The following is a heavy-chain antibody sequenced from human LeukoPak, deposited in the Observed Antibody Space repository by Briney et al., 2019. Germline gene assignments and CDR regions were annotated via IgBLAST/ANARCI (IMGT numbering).Heavy chain of an antibody. CDR3: ARGLRGSYYQDF. CDR2: MWFGATT. Sequence: SETLSLTCTVSGDSISRSNSYWGWIRQPPGKGLEWIGSMWFGATTSYDPSLKSRVTISIDPSKNQFSLKLSSVTAADTALYYCARGLRGSYYQDFWGQGTLVTVSS. D-gene: IGHD1-26*01. V-gene: IGHV4-39*07. J-gene: IGHJ4*02. CDR1: GDSISRSNSY.